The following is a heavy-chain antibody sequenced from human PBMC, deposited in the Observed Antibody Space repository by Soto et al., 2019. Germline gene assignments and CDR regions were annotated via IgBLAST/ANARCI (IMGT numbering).Heavy chain of an antibody. J-gene: IGHJ6*02. CDR3: ARDKGELSYYDSSGYSYYYYYYGMDV. CDR1: GYTFTCYG. V-gene: IGHV1-18*01. D-gene: IGHD3-22*01. CDR2: ISAYNGNT. Sequence: QVQLVQSGAEVKKPGASVKVSCKASGYTFTCYGISWVRQAPGQGLEWMGWISAYNGNTNYAQKLQGRVTMTTDTSTSTAYMERRSLRSDDTAVYYCARDKGELSYYDSSGYSYYYYYYGMDVWGQGTTVTVSS.